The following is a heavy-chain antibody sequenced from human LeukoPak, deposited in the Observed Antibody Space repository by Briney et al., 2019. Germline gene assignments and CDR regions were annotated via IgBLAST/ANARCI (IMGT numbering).Heavy chain of an antibody. D-gene: IGHD3-22*01. V-gene: IGHV4-39*01. Sequence: PSETLSLTCTVSGGSISSSSYYWGWIHQPPGKELEWIGSIYYSGSTYYNPSLKSRVTISVDTSKNEFSLKLSSVTAADTAVYYCARRDSSGYYAHYFDYWGQGTLVTVS. CDR1: GGSISSSSYY. J-gene: IGHJ4*02. CDR2: IYYSGST. CDR3: ARRDSSGYYAHYFDY.